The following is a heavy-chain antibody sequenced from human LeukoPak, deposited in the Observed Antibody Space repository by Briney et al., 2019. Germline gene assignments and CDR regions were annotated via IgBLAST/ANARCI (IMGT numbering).Heavy chain of an antibody. CDR1: GFTFDDYA. V-gene: IGHV3-43*02. CDR2: ISGDGGST. J-gene: IGHJ4*02. D-gene: IGHD6-19*01. CDR3: ARAKPAEYSSGWYQDY. Sequence: GGSLRLSCAASGFTFDDYAMHWVRQAPGKGLEWVSLISGDGGSTYYADSVKGRFTISRDNSKNTLYLQMNSLRAEDTAVYYCARAKPAEYSSGWYQDYWGQGTLVTVSS.